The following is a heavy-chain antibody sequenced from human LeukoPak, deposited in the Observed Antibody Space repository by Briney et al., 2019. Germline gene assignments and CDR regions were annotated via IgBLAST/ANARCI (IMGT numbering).Heavy chain of an antibody. J-gene: IGHJ4*02. CDR3: AKDGTRPYYGSGSYYNYFDY. V-gene: IGHV4-4*02. CDR2: INHSGST. D-gene: IGHD3-10*01. CDR1: GDSMSNSNW. Sequence: PSETLSLTCAVSGDSMSNSNWWSWVRQPPGKGLEWIGEINHSGSTNYNPSLKSRVTISVDTSKNQFSLKLSSVTAADTAVYYCAKDGTRPYYGSGSYYNYFDYWGQGTLVTVSS.